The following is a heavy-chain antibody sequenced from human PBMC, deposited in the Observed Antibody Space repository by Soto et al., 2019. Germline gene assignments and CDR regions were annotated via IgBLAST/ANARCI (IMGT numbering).Heavy chain of an antibody. V-gene: IGHV3-23*01. CDR3: AKGKSHTLFGVDTLFDY. CDR1: GFTFNSYA. Sequence: GGSLRLSCAASGFTFNSYAMSWVRQAPGKGLEWVSLISGNGGTTNYADSVKGRFTISRDNSKKKLYLQMDSLRAEDTAVYYCAKGKSHTLFGVDTLFDYWGQGTLVTVYS. D-gene: IGHD3-3*01. J-gene: IGHJ4*02. CDR2: ISGNGGTT.